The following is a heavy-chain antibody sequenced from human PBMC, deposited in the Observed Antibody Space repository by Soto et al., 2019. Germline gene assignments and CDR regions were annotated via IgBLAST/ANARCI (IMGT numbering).Heavy chain of an antibody. D-gene: IGHD2-21*02. CDR3: VQSRCGGDCLQSYSSHSYYGLDV. V-gene: IGHV2-5*02. CDR2: IYWDDDK. J-gene: IGHJ6*02. Sequence: SGPTLVNPTQTLTLTCSFSGFSLSTTGVGVGWIRQPPGKALEWLALIYWDDDKRYNPSLNSRLTITKDTSKYQVVLAMTNMDPVDTATYYCVQSRCGGDCLQSYSSHSYYGLDVWGQGT. CDR1: GFSLSTTGVG.